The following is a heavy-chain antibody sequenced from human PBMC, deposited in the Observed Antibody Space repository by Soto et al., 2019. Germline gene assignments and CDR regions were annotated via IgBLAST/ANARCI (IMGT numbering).Heavy chain of an antibody. CDR3: AREPQPFTYWFDP. D-gene: IGHD3-16*01. J-gene: IGHJ5*02. Sequence: VQLVESGGGVVQPGRSLRLSCAVSGFTFSSYGMHWVRQAPGKGLEWVAVIWYDGSNKYYADSVKGRFTISRDNSKNTLYLQMNSLRAEDTAVYYCAREPQPFTYWFDPWGQGTLVTVSS. CDR2: IWYDGSNK. CDR1: GFTFSSYG. V-gene: IGHV3-33*01.